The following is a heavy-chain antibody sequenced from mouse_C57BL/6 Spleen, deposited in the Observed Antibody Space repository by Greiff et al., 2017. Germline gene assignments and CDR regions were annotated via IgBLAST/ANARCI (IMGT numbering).Heavy chain of an antibody. Sequence: EVQRVESGGGLVQPKGSLKLSCAASGFSFNTYAMNWVRQAPGKGLEWVARIRSKSNNYATYYADSVKDRFTISRDDSESMLYLQMNNLKTEDTAMYYCVRHWAFDVYYDAMDYWGQGTSVTVSS. CDR1: GFSFNTYA. V-gene: IGHV10-1*01. CDR3: VRHWAFDVYYDAMDY. D-gene: IGHD2-3*01. CDR2: IRSKSNNYAT. J-gene: IGHJ4*01.